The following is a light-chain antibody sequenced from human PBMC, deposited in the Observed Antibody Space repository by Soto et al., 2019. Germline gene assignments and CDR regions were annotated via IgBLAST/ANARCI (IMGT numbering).Light chain of an antibody. CDR2: VNSDGSH. V-gene: IGLV4-69*01. CDR3: QTWGTGPWV. J-gene: IGLJ3*02. Sequence: QPVLTQSPCASASLGASAKLTCTLSSGHSSYAIAWHQQQPEKGPRYLMKVNSDGSHSKGDGIPDRFSGSSSGAERYLTISSLQSEDEADYYCQTWGTGPWVFGGGTKVTVL. CDR1: SGHSSYA.